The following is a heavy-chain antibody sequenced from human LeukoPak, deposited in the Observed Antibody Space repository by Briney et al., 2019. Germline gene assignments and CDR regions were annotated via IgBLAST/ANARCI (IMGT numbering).Heavy chain of an antibody. D-gene: IGHD3-9*01. J-gene: IGHJ3*02. CDR3: ARVTTPYYDILTGYYIYPAAFDI. V-gene: IGHV3-21*01. CDR2: ISSSSSYI. CDR1: GFTFSSYS. Sequence: PGGSLRLSCAASGFTFSSYSMNWVRQAPGKGLEWVSSISSSSSYIYYADSVKGRFTISRDNAKNSLYLQMNSLRAEDTAVYYCARVTTPYYDILTGYYIYPAAFDIWGQGTMVTVSS.